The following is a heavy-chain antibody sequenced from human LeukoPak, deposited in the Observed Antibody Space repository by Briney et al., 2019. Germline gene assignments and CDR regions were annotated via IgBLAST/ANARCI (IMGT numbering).Heavy chain of an antibody. D-gene: IGHD6-13*01. J-gene: IGHJ4*02. V-gene: IGHV3-53*01. CDR3: ARDRPIVGAGYYFDY. CDR1: GFTVSSNS. Sequence: GGSLRLYCAASGFTVSSNSMSWVRQAPGKGLEWVSVIYSGGSTYYADSVKGRFTISRDNSKNTLYLQMNSLRAEDTAVYYCARDRPIVGAGYYFDYWGQGTLVTVSS. CDR2: IYSGGST.